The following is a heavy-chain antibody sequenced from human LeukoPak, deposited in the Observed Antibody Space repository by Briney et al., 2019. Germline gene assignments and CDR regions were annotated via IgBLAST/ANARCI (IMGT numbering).Heavy chain of an antibody. CDR2: FDPEDGET. J-gene: IGHJ4*02. CDR1: GYTLTELS. D-gene: IGHD1-26*01. CDR3: ARMYSGSYASVSFDY. V-gene: IGHV1-24*01. Sequence: ASVKVSCKVSGYTLTELSMHWVRQAPGKGLEWMGGFDPEDGETIYAQKFQGRVTMTEDTSTDTAYMELSSLRSEDTAVYYCARMYSGSYASVSFDYWGQGTLVTVSS.